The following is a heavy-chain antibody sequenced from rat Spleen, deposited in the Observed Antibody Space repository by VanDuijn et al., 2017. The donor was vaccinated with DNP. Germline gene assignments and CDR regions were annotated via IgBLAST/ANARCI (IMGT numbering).Heavy chain of an antibody. CDR3: TRESWGYVMDA. D-gene: IGHD5-1*01. J-gene: IGHJ4*01. CDR1: GFSLTTNS. Sequence: QVYLKESGPGLVQPSQTLSLTCTVSGFSLTTNSVSWVRQTPGEGLEWLGVMWSGGSTAYNSALKSRMSISRDTSKSQVFLKMNSLQTDDTAIYYCTRESWGYVMDAWGQGASVTVSS. V-gene: IGHV2-1*01. CDR2: MWSGGST.